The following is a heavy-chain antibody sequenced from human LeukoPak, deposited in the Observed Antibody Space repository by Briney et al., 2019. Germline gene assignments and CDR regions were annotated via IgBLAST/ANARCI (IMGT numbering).Heavy chain of an antibody. CDR1: GGSISSYY. CDR3: ARVSSYSWYFDL. V-gene: IGHV4-59*01. J-gene: IGHJ2*01. D-gene: IGHD1-26*01. CDR2: IYYSGST. Sequence: ASETLSLTCTVSGGSISSYYWSWIRQPPGKGLEWIGYIYYSGSTNHNPSLKSRVTISVDTSKNQFSLKLSSVTAADTAVYYCARVSSYSWYFDLWGRGTLVTVSS.